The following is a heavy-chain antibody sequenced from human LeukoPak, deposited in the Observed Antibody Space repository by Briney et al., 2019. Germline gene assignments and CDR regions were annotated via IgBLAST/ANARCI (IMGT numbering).Heavy chain of an antibody. CDR1: GFTISTYG. Sequence: GGSLRLSCAASGFTISTYGMSWVRQAPGKGLEWVSSISGGTTYYADSVKGRFTISRDNSKNTVSLQMNSLRAEDTAVYYCAKSVYHSGNYWGEGTLVTVSS. D-gene: IGHD3-10*01. J-gene: IGHJ4*02. CDR2: ISGGTT. V-gene: IGHV3-23*01. CDR3: AKSVYHSGNY.